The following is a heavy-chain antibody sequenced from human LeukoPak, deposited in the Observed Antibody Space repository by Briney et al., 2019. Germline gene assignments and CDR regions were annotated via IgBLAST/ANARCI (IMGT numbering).Heavy chain of an antibody. J-gene: IGHJ4*02. D-gene: IGHD3-22*01. CDR3: AKGLYDSTGPFDY. V-gene: IGHV3-9*01. CDR2: ISWDSHSI. Sequence: GRSLRLSCAASGFTFDDCAMHWVRQIPGKGLEWVSSISWDSHSIAYADSVRGRFTMSRDNAKNSLYLQMNSLRPEDTALYYCAKGLYDSTGPFDYWGQGTLVTVSS. CDR1: GFTFDDCA.